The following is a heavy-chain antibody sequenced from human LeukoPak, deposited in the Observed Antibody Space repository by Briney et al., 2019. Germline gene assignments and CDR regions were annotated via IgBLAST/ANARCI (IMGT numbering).Heavy chain of an antibody. V-gene: IGHV4-31*11. J-gene: IGHJ6*02. CDR3: ARDGPDYYYYGMDV. CDR1: GGSISSGGYS. D-gene: IGHD3/OR15-3a*01. Sequence: SQTLSLTCAVSGGSISSGGYSWSWIRQHPGKGLEWIGYIYYSGSTYYNPSLKSRVTISVDTSKNQFSLKLSSVTAADTAVYYCARDGPDYYYYGMDVWGQGTTVTVSS. CDR2: IYYSGST.